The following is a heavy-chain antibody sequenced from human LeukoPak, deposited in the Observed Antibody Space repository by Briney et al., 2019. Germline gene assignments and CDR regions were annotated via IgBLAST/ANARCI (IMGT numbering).Heavy chain of an antibody. V-gene: IGHV3-33*01. D-gene: IGHD6-6*01. J-gene: IGHJ4*02. CDR1: GFTFSNYG. CDR3: VRSTAVLPFDY. CDR2: IWADGSNK. Sequence: GGSLRLSCAASGFTFSNYGMHWVRQAPGKGLEWVAVIWADGSNKYYGDSVKGRFTISRDNSKNTLYLQMSTLRVEDTAVYYCVRSTAVLPFDYWGQGIPVTVSS.